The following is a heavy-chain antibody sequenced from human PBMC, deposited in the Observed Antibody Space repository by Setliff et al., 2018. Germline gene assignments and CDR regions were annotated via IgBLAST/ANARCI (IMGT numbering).Heavy chain of an antibody. CDR3: ARSGFYDSSGYYLDY. CDR2: ISSSSSYT. D-gene: IGHD3-22*01. V-gene: IGHV3-11*03. Sequence: PGGSLRLSCAASGFTFSDYYMSYIRQAPGKGLEWVSYISSSSSYTNYADSVKGRFTISRDNAKNSLYLEMNSLRAEDTAVYYCARSGFYDSSGYYLDYWGQGTLVTVSS. J-gene: IGHJ4*02. CDR1: GFTFSDYY.